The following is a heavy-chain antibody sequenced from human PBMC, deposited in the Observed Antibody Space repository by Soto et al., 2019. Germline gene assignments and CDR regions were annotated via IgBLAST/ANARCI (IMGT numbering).Heavy chain of an antibody. CDR1: GFTLPTYS. CDR3: ARGAVTGTSLFDY. D-gene: IGHD6-19*01. J-gene: IGHJ4*02. CDR2: INKNGFTI. V-gene: IGHV3-48*02. Sequence: EGSLRLSCAVSGFTLPTYSMNWVRQAPGKGLEWISFINKNGFTIYYADSVKGRFTISRDYAMNSLYLQMDSLRHEDTAVYYWARGAVTGTSLFDYWGLGTRVTVSS.